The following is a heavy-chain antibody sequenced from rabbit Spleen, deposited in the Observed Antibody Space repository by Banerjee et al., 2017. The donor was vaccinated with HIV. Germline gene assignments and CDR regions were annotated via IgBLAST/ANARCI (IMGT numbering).Heavy chain of an antibody. V-gene: IGHV1S47*01. J-gene: IGHJ4*01. CDR3: VRDLGYDDYSEKGYFNL. CDR2: IEPIFGRT. D-gene: IGHD2-1*01. Sequence: QEQLVESGGGLVQPGGSLKLSCKGSGFDFSSYGVSWVRQAPGKGLEWIGYIEPIFGRTYYASWVNGRFTISSHNAQNTLYLQLNSLTAADTATYFCVRDLGYDDYSEKGYFNLWGQGTLVTVS. CDR1: GFDFSSYG.